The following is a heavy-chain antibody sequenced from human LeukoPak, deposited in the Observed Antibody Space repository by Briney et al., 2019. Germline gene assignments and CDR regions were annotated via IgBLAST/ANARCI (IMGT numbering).Heavy chain of an antibody. CDR2: MNPNSGNT. CDR1: GYTFTRYD. D-gene: IGHD2-2*01. V-gene: IGHV1-8*01. CDR3: ARGWYGQLTFDP. J-gene: IGHJ5*02. Sequence: VASVKVSCKASGYTFTRYDINWVREATGQGLEWMGWMNPNSGNTGYAQKFQGRVTMTRNTSISTAYMELSSLRSEDTAVYYCARGWYGQLTFDPWARGTLVTVSS.